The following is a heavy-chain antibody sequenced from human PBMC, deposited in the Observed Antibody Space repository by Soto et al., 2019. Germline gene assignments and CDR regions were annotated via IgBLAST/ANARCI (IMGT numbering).Heavy chain of an antibody. V-gene: IGHV4-39*01. D-gene: IGHD3-22*01. CDR2: FYYSGTT. J-gene: IGHJ4*02. CDR1: GDAINTGSHY. Sequence: PSETLSLTCTVSGDAINTGSHYWGWIRQPPGKGLEWIGSFYYSGTTYYNPSLKSRVTISGDTSKIHFSLKLISVTAADTAVYYCARQSYGSTDYFDYWGQGTLVTVSS. CDR3: ARQSYGSTDYFDY.